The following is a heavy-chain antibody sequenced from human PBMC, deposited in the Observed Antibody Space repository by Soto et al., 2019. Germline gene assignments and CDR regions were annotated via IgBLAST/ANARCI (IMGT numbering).Heavy chain of an antibody. Sequence: QVQLQESGPGLVKPSQTLSLTCTVSGGSISSGGYYWSWIRQHPGKGLEWIGYIYYSGSTYYNPSLKSRVTISVDTSKNPLSLKLSSVTAADTAVYYCARVAHYDSSGTMDIWGQGTMVTVSS. J-gene: IGHJ3*02. D-gene: IGHD3-22*01. CDR1: GGSISSGGYY. CDR2: IYYSGST. CDR3: ARVAHYDSSGTMDI. V-gene: IGHV4-31*03.